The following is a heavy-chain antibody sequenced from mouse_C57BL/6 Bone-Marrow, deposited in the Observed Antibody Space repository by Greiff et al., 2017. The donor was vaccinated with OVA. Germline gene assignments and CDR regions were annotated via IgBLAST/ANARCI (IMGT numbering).Heavy chain of an antibody. CDR3: ARDPSWDY. V-gene: IGHV1-26*01. J-gene: IGHJ2*01. CDR1: GYTFTDYY. CDR2: INPNNGGT. Sequence: VQLQQSGPELVKPGASVKISCKASGYTFTDYYMNWVKQSHGKSLEWIGDINPNNGGTSYNQKFKGKATLTVDKSSSTAYMELRSLTSEDSAVYYCARDPSWDYWGQGTTLTVSS.